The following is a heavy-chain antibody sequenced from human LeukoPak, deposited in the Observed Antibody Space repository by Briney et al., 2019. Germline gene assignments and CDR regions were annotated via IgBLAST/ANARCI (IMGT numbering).Heavy chain of an antibody. J-gene: IGHJ6*03. D-gene: IGHD4-17*01. Sequence: APVKVSCKASGYTFTSYDINWVRQATGQGLEWMGWMNPNSGNTGYAQKFQGRVTMTRITSISTAYMELSSLRSEDTAVYYCATVGRYGDYGLYYYYYMDVWGKGTTVTVSS. CDR1: GYTFTSYD. CDR2: MNPNSGNT. V-gene: IGHV1-8*01. CDR3: ATVGRYGDYGLYYYYYMDV.